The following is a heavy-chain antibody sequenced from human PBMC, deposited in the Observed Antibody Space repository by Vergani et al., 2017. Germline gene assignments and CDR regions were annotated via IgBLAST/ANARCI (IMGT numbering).Heavy chain of an antibody. Sequence: QVQLVESGGGVVQPGGSLRLSCAASGFTFSSYGMHWVRQAPGKGLEWVAFIRYDGSNKYYADSVKGRFTISRDNSKNMLYLQMNNLRAEDTAVYYCARDIRQKLVTFYFYLGQGTLVNVSS. J-gene: IGHJ4*02. CDR1: GFTFSSYG. CDR3: ARDIRQKLVTFYFY. CDR2: IRYDGSNK. D-gene: IGHD6-13*01. V-gene: IGHV3-30*02.